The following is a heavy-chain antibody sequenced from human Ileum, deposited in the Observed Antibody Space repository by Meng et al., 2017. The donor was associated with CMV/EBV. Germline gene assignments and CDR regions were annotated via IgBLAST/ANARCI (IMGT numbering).Heavy chain of an antibody. CDR1: GFSFNTYW. V-gene: IGHV3-7*01. CDR3: ARDAYCSGGTCYGVGLFDS. CDR2: INQDGSDT. J-gene: IGHJ4*02. Sequence: GESLKISCAASGFSFNTYWMTWVRQAPGKGLEWVANINQDGSDTYYVDSVKGRFTISRDNAKNSVFLQMNSLRAEDAAMYYCARDAYCSGGTCYGVGLFDSWGQGTPVTVSS. D-gene: IGHD2-15*01.